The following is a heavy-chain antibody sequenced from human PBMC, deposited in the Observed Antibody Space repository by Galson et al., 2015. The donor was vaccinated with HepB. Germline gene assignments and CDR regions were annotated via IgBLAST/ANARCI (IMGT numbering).Heavy chain of an antibody. CDR1: GFTFSSYA. CDR3: ARDRQRSTIFGVVIIPTYYYYGMDV. CDR2: ISYDGSNK. D-gene: IGHD3-3*01. J-gene: IGHJ6*02. Sequence: SLRLSCAASGFTFSSYAMHWVRQAPGKGLEWVAVISYDGSNKYYADSVKGRFTISRDNSKNTLYLQMDSLRAEDTAVYYCARDRQRSTIFGVVIIPTYYYYGMDVWGQGTTVTVSS. V-gene: IGHV3-30-3*01.